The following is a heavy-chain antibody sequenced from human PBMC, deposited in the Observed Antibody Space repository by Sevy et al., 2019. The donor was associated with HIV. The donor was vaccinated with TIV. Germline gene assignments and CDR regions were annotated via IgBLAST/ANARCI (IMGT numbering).Heavy chain of an antibody. D-gene: IGHD3-16*01. CDR1: GFLFSSYG. J-gene: IGHJ4*02. V-gene: IGHV3-30*18. Sequence: GESLKISCTGSGFLFSSYGIHWVRQAPGKGLEWVAVLSDDSNKKYYADSVKGRFTVSRDNSKNTVSLQMNSLTTDDTAVYFCAKVAIKYYDTTGLYFDYWGQGSLVTVSS. CDR3: AKVAIKYYDTTGLYFDY. CDR2: LSDDSNKK.